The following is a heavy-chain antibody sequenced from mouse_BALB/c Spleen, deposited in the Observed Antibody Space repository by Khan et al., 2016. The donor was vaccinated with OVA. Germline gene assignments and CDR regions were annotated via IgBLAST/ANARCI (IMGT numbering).Heavy chain of an antibody. D-gene: IGHD1-2*01. CDR2: IKTNSGDP. Sequence: QIQLVQSGPELKKPGETVKISCKASGYIFTNYGINWVKQAPGEGLKWMGWIKTNSGDPTYAEEFKGRFAFSLETSARTAYLQINNLKNEDTATYCCARRLNAVDYWGRGTSVTVSS. V-gene: IGHV9-3*02. CDR3: ARRLNAVDY. CDR1: GYIFTNYG. J-gene: IGHJ4*01.